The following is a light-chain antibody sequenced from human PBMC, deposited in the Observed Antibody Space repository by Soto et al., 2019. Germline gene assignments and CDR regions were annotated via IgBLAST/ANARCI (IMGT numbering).Light chain of an antibody. J-gene: IGKJ1*01. CDR1: QDIRND. CDR2: AAS. V-gene: IGKV1-17*02. Sequence: DIQMTQSPSSLSGSVGDRVAVTCRPSQDIRNDLGWFQVKPGKAPKSLIYAASRLQSGVPSRFSGSGSETEFSLTIINLQPEDFATYFCVQYNIYPWTFGQGTKVDIK. CDR3: VQYNIYPWT.